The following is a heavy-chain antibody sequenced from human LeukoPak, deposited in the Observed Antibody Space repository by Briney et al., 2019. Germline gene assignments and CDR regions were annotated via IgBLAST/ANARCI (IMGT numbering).Heavy chain of an antibody. CDR2: ISGSGGST. CDR3: ARGPSGYHNT. CDR1: GFTFSSYG. Sequence: GGSLRLSCAASGFTFSSYGMTWVRQAPGKGLEWVSGISGSGGSTYYADSVKGRFTISRDNSKNTLYLQMNSLRAEDTAVYYCARGPSGYHNTGGQGTLVTVSS. V-gene: IGHV3-23*01. J-gene: IGHJ4*02. D-gene: IGHD5-12*01.